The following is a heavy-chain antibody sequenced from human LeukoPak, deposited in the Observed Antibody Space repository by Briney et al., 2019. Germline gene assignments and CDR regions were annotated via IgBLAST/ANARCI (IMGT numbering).Heavy chain of an antibody. CDR3: ARNGDYGDDY. Sequence: GGSLRLSCAASGFTFSSYSMNWVRQAPGKGLEWVSSISSSSSYIYYADSVKGRFTISRDNAKNSLFLQMNSLRAEDTAVYFCARNGDYGDDYWGQGTLVTVSS. CDR2: ISSSSSYI. CDR1: GFTFSSYS. D-gene: IGHD3-16*01. V-gene: IGHV3-21*01. J-gene: IGHJ4*02.